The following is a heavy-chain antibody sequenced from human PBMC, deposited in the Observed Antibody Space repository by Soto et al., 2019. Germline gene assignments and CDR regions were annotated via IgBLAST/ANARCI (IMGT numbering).Heavy chain of an antibody. J-gene: IGHJ4*01. Sequence: GGSLRLSCVASGFAFSSYGIHWVRQAPGKGLEWVAVISSDGNTQYYANYVKGRFTISRDNSKNTLYLQMDSLRPEDTAVYYCAKEIAAAGDLDYWGHGTLVTVSS. CDR3: AKEIAAAGDLDY. CDR1: GFAFSSYG. CDR2: ISSDGNTQ. D-gene: IGHD6-25*01. V-gene: IGHV3-30*18.